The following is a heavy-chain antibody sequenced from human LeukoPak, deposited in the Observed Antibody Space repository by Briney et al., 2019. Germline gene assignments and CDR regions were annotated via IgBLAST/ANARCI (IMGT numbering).Heavy chain of an antibody. CDR1: GFTFSNAW. CDR3: AKDPDCSSTSCPYYFDY. J-gene: IGHJ4*02. D-gene: IGHD2-2*01. CDR2: IKSKTDGGTT. Sequence: GGSLRLSCAASGFTFSNAWMSWVRQAPGKGLEWVGRIKSKTDGGTTDYAAPVKGRFTISRDDSKNTLYLQMNSLKTEDTAVYYCAKDPDCSSTSCPYYFDYWGQGTLVTVSS. V-gene: IGHV3-15*01.